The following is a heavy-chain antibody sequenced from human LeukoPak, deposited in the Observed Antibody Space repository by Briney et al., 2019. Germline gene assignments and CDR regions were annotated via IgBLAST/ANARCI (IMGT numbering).Heavy chain of an antibody. V-gene: IGHV5-51*01. D-gene: IGHD2-2*01. Sequence: ESLKISCKGSGDTFVNHWITWVRRMPGKGPEWMGMIHVPDSDTSYSPTFVGQVTFSADKPANTVYLQWNSLQASDSGIYHCARQPPRIHSSPYWNFDLWGRGTLVTVSS. CDR1: GDTFVNHW. CDR2: IHVPDSDT. J-gene: IGHJ2*01. CDR3: ARQPPRIHSSPYWNFDL.